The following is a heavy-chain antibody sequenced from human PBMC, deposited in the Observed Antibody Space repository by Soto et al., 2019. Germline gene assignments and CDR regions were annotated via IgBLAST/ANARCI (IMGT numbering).Heavy chain of an antibody. V-gene: IGHV3-23*01. CDR1: GFTPTTTP. CDR2: ISGTVSRT. J-gene: IGHJ4*02. Sequence: VSLRLSCAGSGFTPTTTPLSWVRQPPGKGLEWVTTISGTVSRTYYVDSVKGRFFISRDNSKNTVTLQMNNLTVDDTAVYYCATSFRYFDNWGQGTRVTVSS. D-gene: IGHD3-9*01. CDR3: ATSFRYFDN.